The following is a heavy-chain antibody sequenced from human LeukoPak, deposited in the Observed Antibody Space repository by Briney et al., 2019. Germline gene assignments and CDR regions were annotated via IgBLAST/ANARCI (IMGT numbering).Heavy chain of an antibody. CDR3: ARGPDVNTYYYDSSGHYQGGFDY. Sequence: SETLSLTCAVYGGSFSGYYWSWIRQPPGKGLEWIGEINHSGSTNYNPSLKSRVTISVDTSKNQFSLKLSSVTAADTAVYYCARGPDVNTYYYDSSGHYQGGFDYWGQGTLVTVSS. D-gene: IGHD3-22*01. J-gene: IGHJ4*02. CDR1: GGSFSGYY. V-gene: IGHV4-34*01. CDR2: INHSGST.